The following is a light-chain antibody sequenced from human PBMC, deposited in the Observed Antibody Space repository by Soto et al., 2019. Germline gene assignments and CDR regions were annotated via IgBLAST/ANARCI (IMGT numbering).Light chain of an antibody. J-gene: IGLJ3*02. CDR1: SGHNSYA. CDR3: QTWSTDIRV. CDR2: VNSDGSH. Sequence: QPVLTQSPSASASLGASVKLTCTLSSGHNSYAIAWHQQQPEKGPRYLMKVNSDGSHSKGDGIPERFSGSSSGAERYLTISSLQSEDEADYYGQTWSTDIRVFGGGTKLTV. V-gene: IGLV4-69*01.